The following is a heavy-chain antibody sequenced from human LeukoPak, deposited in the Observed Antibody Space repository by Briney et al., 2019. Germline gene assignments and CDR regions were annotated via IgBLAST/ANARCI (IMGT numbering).Heavy chain of an antibody. V-gene: IGHV3-21*01. Sequence: GGSLRLSCAASGFTFSSYSMNWVRQAPGKGLEWVSSISSSSYIYYADSVKGRFTISRDNAKNSLYLQMNSLRAEDTAVYYCARDLVWDYDILTGYRYFDYWGQGTLVTVSS. CDR2: ISSSSYI. J-gene: IGHJ4*02. D-gene: IGHD3-9*01. CDR1: GFTFSSYS. CDR3: ARDLVWDYDILTGYRYFDY.